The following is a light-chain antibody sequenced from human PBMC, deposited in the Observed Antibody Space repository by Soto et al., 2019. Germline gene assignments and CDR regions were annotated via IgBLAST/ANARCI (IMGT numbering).Light chain of an antibody. J-gene: IGKJ5*01. CDR1: QSVSSH. Sequence: EIVLTQSPATLSLSPVQRATRSCTASQSVSSHLAWYQQKPGQAPRLLIYDASKRATGIPARFSGSGSGTDFTLTISSLEPEDFAVYYCQQRSNWPITFGQGTRLEI. V-gene: IGKV3-11*01. CDR2: DAS. CDR3: QQRSNWPIT.